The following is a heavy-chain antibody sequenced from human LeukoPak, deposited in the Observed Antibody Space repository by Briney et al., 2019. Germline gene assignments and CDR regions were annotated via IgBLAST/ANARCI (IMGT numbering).Heavy chain of an antibody. CDR3: ARGKNGVGGYDILIDY. J-gene: IGHJ4*02. CDR1: GFTFNSFE. CDR2: ISSSGSST. D-gene: IGHD3-9*01. Sequence: GGSLRLSCAASGFTFNSFEMNWVRQARGKGLEWVSYISSSGSSTFYADSVKGRFTISRDNAKNSLFLQMFTLRDEDTAVYYCARGKNGVGGYDILIDYWGQGTLVTVSS. V-gene: IGHV3-48*03.